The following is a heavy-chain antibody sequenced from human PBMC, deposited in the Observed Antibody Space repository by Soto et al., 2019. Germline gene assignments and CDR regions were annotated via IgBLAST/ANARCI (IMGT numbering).Heavy chain of an antibody. Sequence: QITLNESGPTLVKATQTLTLTCTFSGFSLRTNGVGVGWIRQPPGKALEWLALVSWNDHKRYSPSLKSTLTIDGDNINNEVVPTMSNVDPVDTATYSCAHSPAQSGDYRHFDDWGQGTLVTVSS. V-gene: IGHV2-5*01. D-gene: IGHD1-26*01. CDR3: AHSPAQSGDYRHFDD. CDR1: GFSLRTNGVG. CDR2: VSWNDHK. J-gene: IGHJ4*02.